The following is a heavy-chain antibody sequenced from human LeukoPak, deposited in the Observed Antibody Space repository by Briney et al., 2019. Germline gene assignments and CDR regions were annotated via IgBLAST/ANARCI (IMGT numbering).Heavy chain of an antibody. CDR2: IYYSGST. CDR3: AKTVAGIGNWFDP. CDR1: GGSISSYY. D-gene: IGHD6-19*01. V-gene: IGHV4-59*01. Sequence: SETLSLTCTVSGGSISSYYWSSIRQPPGKGLEWIGYIYYSGSTNYNPSLKSRVTISVDTSKNQFSLKLSSVTAADTAVYYCAKTVAGIGNWFDPWGQGTLVTVSS. J-gene: IGHJ5*02.